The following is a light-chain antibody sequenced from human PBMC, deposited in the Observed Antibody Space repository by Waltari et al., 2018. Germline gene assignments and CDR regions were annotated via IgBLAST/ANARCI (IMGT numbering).Light chain of an antibody. J-gene: IGKJ2*03. V-gene: IGKV1-5*03. CDR1: QSISNY. Sequence: DIQMTQSPSTVSASVGDTRTITCRASQSISNYFSWDQQKPEKAPKLLIYKASSSGSGVPSSFSGSGSGTEFTLTISSLQPDDFATYYCQQYNTYSSFGQGTKLEIK. CDR3: QQYNTYSS. CDR2: KAS.